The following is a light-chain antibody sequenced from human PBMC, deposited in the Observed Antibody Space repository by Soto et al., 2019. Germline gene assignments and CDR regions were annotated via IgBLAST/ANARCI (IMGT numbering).Light chain of an antibody. J-gene: IGKJ2*01. Sequence: DIQMTQSPSSLSASVGDRVTITCRASQSISTYLNWYQQKPGRAPKLLIYAASSLQSGVPSRFSGSGSGTDFTPTISSLQPEDFATYYCQQSYSSLYTFGQGTKLENK. CDR3: QQSYSSLYT. CDR1: QSISTY. V-gene: IGKV1-39*01. CDR2: AAS.